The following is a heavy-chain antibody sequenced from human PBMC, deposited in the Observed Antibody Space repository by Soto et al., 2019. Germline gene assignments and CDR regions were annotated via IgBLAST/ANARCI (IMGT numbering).Heavy chain of an antibody. CDR1: GFTFSSYA. D-gene: IGHD1-26*01. V-gene: IGHV3-23*01. CDR3: AIYSGNYERYGVYYGMDV. CDR2: ISGSGGST. J-gene: IGHJ6*02. Sequence: PGGSLRLSCAASGFTFSSYAMSWVRQAPGKGLEWVSAISGSGGSTYYADSVKGRFTISRDNSKNTLYLQMNSLRAEDTAVYYCAIYSGNYERYGVYYGMDVWGQGTTVTVSS.